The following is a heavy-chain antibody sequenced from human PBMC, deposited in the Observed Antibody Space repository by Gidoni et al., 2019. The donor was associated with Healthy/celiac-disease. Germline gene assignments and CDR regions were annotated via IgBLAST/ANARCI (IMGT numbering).Heavy chain of an antibody. D-gene: IGHD3-10*01. CDR2: IYYSGST. V-gene: IGHV4-31*03. CDR3: ASLEGEGELLFPAGMDV. Sequence: QVQLQESGPGLVKPSQTLSLTCTVSGGSISSGGYYWSWISQHPGKGLEWIGYIYYSGSTYYNPSLKSRVTISLDTSKNQFSLKLSSVTAADTAVYYCASLEGEGELLFPAGMDVWGQGTTVTVSS. CDR1: GGSISSGGYY. J-gene: IGHJ6*02.